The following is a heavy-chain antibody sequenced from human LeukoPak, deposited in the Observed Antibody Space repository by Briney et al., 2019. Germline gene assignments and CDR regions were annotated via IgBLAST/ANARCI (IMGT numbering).Heavy chain of an antibody. V-gene: IGHV3-23*01. CDR2: ISGSGGST. CDR3: AKHSGSYPRGIESY. D-gene: IGHD1-26*01. CDR1: GFTFSSYG. Sequence: GGTLRLSCAASGFTFSSYGMSWVRQAPGKGLEWVSAISGSGGSTYYADSVKGRFTISRDNSKNTLYLQMNSLRAEDTAVYYCAKHSGSYPRGIESYWGQGTLVTVSS. J-gene: IGHJ4*02.